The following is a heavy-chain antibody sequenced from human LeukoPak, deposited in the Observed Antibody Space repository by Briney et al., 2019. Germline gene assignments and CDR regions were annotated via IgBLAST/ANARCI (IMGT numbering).Heavy chain of an antibody. Sequence: PGGSLRLSCAASGFTFSSYAMHWVRQAPGKGLEWVAVISYDGSNKYYADSVKGRFTISRDNSKNTLYLQMNSLRAEDTAVYYCARAPRPFKWGQGTLVTVSS. CDR2: ISYDGSNK. J-gene: IGHJ4*02. CDR3: ARAPRPFK. CDR1: GFTFSSYA. V-gene: IGHV3-30-3*01.